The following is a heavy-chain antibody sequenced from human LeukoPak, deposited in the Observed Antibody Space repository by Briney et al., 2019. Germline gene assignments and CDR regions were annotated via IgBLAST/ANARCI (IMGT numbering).Heavy chain of an antibody. J-gene: IGHJ4*02. CDR3: ARGDLVVPAAPFDY. D-gene: IGHD2-2*01. CDR1: GYTFTGYY. Sequence: ASVKVSCKASGYTFTGYYMHWVRQAPGQGLEWMGWINPNSGGTNYAQKFQGRVTMTRDTSISTAYMELSRLRSDDTAVYYCARGDLVVPAAPFDYWGQGTLVTVSS. CDR2: INPNSGGT. V-gene: IGHV1-2*02.